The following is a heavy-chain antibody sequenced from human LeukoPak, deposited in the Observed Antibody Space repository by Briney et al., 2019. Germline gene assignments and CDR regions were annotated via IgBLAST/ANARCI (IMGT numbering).Heavy chain of an antibody. CDR3: ARVPSGRGSSWFDP. Sequence: ASVRVSCKASGYTFTDYYIHWVRQAPGQGLEWMGWINAKSGGTSFAQKFQGRVTMTRDTSISSAYMELSGLRSDDTAVYYCARVPSGRGSSWFDPWGQGTLVTVSS. CDR2: INAKSGGT. CDR1: GYTFTDYY. J-gene: IGHJ5*02. D-gene: IGHD3-10*01. V-gene: IGHV1-2*02.